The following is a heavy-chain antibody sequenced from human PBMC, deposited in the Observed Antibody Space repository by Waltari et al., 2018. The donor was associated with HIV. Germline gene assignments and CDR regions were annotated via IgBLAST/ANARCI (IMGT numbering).Heavy chain of an antibody. D-gene: IGHD5-12*01. CDR3: ARDEKGDGYNEGGD. J-gene: IGHJ4*02. CDR1: GGTFSSYA. CDR2: IIPILGIA. Sequence: QVQLVQSGAEVKKPGSSVKVSCKASGGTFSSYAISWVRQAPGQGLEWMGRIIPILGIANYAQKFQGRVTITADKSTSTAYMELSSLRSEDTTVYYCARDEKGDGYNEGGDWGQGTLVTVSS. V-gene: IGHV1-69*04.